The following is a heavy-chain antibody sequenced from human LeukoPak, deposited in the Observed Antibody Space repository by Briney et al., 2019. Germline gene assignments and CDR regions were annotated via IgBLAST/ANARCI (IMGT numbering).Heavy chain of an antibody. Sequence: PSETLSPTCTVSGGSISNYYWSWIRQPAGKGLGWIGRVHSSRGSNYNPSLKSRVTMSVDTSKNQVSLKLIAVTAADSAVYYCARENWNYGEDFWGQGALVTVSS. V-gene: IGHV4-4*07. CDR2: VHSSRGS. CDR1: GGSISNYY. J-gene: IGHJ4*02. D-gene: IGHD1-7*01. CDR3: ARENWNYGEDF.